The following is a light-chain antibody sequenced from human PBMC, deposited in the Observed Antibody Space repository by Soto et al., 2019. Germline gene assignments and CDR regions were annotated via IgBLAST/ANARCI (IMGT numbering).Light chain of an antibody. Sequence: LTQPSSWSGSPGQSITISCTGTSSDVGGYNYVSWYQQHPGKAPKLMIYEVSNRPSGVSIRFSGSKSGNTASLTISGLQAEDEADYYCSSYTSSTSLDVFGTGTKVTVL. CDR3: SSYTSSTSLDV. V-gene: IGLV2-14*01. CDR1: SSDVGGYNY. J-gene: IGLJ1*01. CDR2: EVS.